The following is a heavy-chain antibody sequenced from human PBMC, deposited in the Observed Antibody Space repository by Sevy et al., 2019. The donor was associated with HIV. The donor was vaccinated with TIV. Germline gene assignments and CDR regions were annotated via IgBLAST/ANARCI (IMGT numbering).Heavy chain of an antibody. CDR2: IYYSGST. Sequence: SETLSLTCTVSGGSISSYYWSWIRQPPGKGLEWIGYIYYSGSTNYNPSLKSRVTISVDTSKNQFSLKLSSVTAADTAVYYCARVHRRDGGKGWFDPWGQGTLVTVSS. V-gene: IGHV4-59*01. J-gene: IGHJ5*02. CDR1: GGSISSYY. D-gene: IGHD3-10*01. CDR3: ARVHRRDGGKGWFDP.